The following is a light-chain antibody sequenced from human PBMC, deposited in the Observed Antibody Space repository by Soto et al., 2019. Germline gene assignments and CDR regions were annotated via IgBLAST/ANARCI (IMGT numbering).Light chain of an antibody. J-gene: IGKJ4*02. V-gene: IGKV3-11*01. CDR1: QSVSRY. CDR3: QQRFSWPPT. CDR2: DTS. Sequence: EIGLTKSPATLSLSPGDRATLSCRASQSVSRYLAWYQQKPGQAPRLLIHDTSTRATGVPDTFSGSGSGTEFTLTISSLEPEDSAMYYCQQRFSWPPTFGGGTHVELK.